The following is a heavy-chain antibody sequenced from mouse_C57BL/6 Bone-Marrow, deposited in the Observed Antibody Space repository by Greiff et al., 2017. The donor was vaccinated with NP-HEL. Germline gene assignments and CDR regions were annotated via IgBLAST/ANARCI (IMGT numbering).Heavy chain of an antibody. V-gene: IGHV1-80*01. J-gene: IGHJ4*01. CDR1: GYAFSSYW. CDR3: APITTVVAEDYAMDY. CDR2: IYPGDGDT. D-gene: IGHD1-1*01. Sequence: VQLQQSGAELVKPGASVKISCKASGYAFSSYWMNWVKQRPGKGLEWIGQIYPGDGDTNYNGKFKGKATLTADKSSSTAYMQLSSLTSEDSAVYFCAPITTVVAEDYAMDYWGQGTSVTVSS.